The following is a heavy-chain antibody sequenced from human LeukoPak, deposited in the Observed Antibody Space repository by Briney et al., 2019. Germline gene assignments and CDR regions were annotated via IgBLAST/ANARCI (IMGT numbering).Heavy chain of an antibody. V-gene: IGHV4-34*01. CDR2: INHSGST. D-gene: IGHD2-15*01. CDR3: VENRGGRGNLYH. Sequence: SETLSLTXAVYGGSFSGYYWSWIRQPPGKGLEWIGEINHSGSTNYNPSLKSRVIISVDTATNQFSLKLSSGTASDTAADYCVENRGGRGNLYHWGQGTPGTLSP. J-gene: IGHJ4*01. CDR1: GGSFSGYY.